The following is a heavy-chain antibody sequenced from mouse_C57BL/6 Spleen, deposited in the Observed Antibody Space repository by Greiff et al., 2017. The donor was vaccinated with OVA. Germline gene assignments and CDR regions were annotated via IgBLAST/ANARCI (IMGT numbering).Heavy chain of an antibody. Sequence: QVQLQQSGAELVRPGSSVKLSCKASGYTFTSYWMDWVKQRPGQGLEWIGNIYPSDSETHYNQKFKDKATLTVDKSSSTAYMQLSSLTSEDSAVYYCAREITTVVRYFDVWGTGTTVTVSS. CDR1: GYTFTSYW. V-gene: IGHV1-61*01. D-gene: IGHD1-1*01. J-gene: IGHJ1*03. CDR2: IYPSDSET. CDR3: AREITTVVRYFDV.